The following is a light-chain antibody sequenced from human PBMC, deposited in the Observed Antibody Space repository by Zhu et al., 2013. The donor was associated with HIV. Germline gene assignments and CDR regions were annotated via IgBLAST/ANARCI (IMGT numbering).Light chain of an antibody. Sequence: EIVLTQSPGTLSLSPGDTAILSCRASQSVGNSLVWYHQKPGQPPRLLIYDASNRATGIPARFSGSGSGTDFVLTISSLEPEDSGVYYCHQRSSWPTFGPGTESRISN. J-gene: IGKJ3*01. V-gene: IGKV3-11*01. CDR2: DAS. CDR1: QSVGNS. CDR3: HQRSSWPT.